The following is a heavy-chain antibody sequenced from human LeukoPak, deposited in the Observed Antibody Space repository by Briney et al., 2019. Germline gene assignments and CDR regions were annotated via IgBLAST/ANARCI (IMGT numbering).Heavy chain of an antibody. D-gene: IGHD3-10*01. CDR3: ARGFGSGSYDY. Sequence: PGGSLRLSCAASGFTFSSSWMTWVRQAPGKGLEWLANIKGDGSDKNYVDSVKGRFTISRDNAKNSLYLQMNSLRAGDTAMYYCARGFGSGSYDYWGQGTLVTVSS. CDR1: GFTFSSSW. V-gene: IGHV3-7*01. J-gene: IGHJ4*02. CDR2: IKGDGSDK.